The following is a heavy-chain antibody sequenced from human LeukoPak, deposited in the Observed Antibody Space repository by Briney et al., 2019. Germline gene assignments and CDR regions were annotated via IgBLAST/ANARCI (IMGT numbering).Heavy chain of an antibody. V-gene: IGHV3-48*01. CDR2: ISSTGNIV. CDR3: ARAAGRSGYDY. D-gene: IGHD3-22*01. CDR1: GFSLSSYD. Sequence: GGSLRLSCVASGFSLSSYDMNWVRQAPGKGLEWVSYISSTGNIVFYGDSVKGRFTMSRDNAKNSLYLQMNSLRAEDTAVYYCARAAGRSGYDYWGQGTLVTVSS. J-gene: IGHJ4*02.